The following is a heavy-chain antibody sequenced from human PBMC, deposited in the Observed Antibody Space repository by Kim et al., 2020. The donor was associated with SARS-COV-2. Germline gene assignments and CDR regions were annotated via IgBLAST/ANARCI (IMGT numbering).Heavy chain of an antibody. D-gene: IGHD3-22*01. CDR1: GFTFSSYA. CDR2: ISGSGGST. Sequence: GGSLRLSCAASGFTFSSYAMSWVRQAPGKGLEWVSAISGSGGSTYYADSVKGRFTISRDNSKNTLYLQMNSLRAEDTAVYYCAKDGDLYDSSGYYPTDAFDIWGQGTMVTVSS. V-gene: IGHV3-23*01. CDR3: AKDGDLYDSSGYYPTDAFDI. J-gene: IGHJ3*02.